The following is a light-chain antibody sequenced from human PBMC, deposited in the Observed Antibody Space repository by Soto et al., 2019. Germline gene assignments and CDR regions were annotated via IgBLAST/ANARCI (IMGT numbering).Light chain of an antibody. CDR1: NSNIGADYY. J-gene: IGLJ2*01. Sequence: QSVLTQPPSVSGAPGQRVTISCTGTNSNIGADYYVHWYQQLPGRAPKLLIHGNTNRPLGVPDRFSGSRSVTSASLAITGLQAEDEAHYHCQSYDRSMSASVFGGGTKVTVL. CDR3: QSYDRSMSASV. V-gene: IGLV1-40*01. CDR2: GNT.